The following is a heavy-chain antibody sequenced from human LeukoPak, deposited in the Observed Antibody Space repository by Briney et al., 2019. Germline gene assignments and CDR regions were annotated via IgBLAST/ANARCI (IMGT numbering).Heavy chain of an antibody. D-gene: IGHD3-10*01. Sequence: ASVKVSCKASGYTFTSYGISWVRQAPGQGLEWMGWISAYNGNTNYAQKLQGRVTMTTDTSTSTAYMELRSLRSDDTAVYYCAREGYYGSGSYYSFERKDYYYYGMDVWGQGTTVTASS. CDR2: ISAYNGNT. CDR3: AREGYYGSGSYYSFERKDYYYYGMDV. J-gene: IGHJ6*02. CDR1: GYTFTSYG. V-gene: IGHV1-18*01.